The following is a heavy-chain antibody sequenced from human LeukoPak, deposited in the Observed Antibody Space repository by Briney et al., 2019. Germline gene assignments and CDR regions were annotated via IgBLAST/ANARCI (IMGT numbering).Heavy chain of an antibody. CDR2: ISTTSTYT. CDR1: GFTFSDYY. D-gene: IGHD2-2*02. CDR3: ARDWYCSSSICYTDRNWFDP. Sequence: PGGSLRLSCAASGFTFSDYYMSWIRQAPGKGLEWVSYISTTSTYTDYADSVKGRFTISRDNAKNLLYLQMNSLRPEDTAAYYCARDWYCSSSICYTDRNWFDPWGQGTLVTVSS. J-gene: IGHJ5*02. V-gene: IGHV3-11*05.